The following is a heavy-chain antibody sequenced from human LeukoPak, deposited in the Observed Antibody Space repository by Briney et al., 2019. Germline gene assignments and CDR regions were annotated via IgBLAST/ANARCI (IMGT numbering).Heavy chain of an antibody. CDR3: AKDDGSGYIPGDY. D-gene: IGHD3-22*01. J-gene: IGHJ4*02. V-gene: IGHV3-30*18. CDR1: GFTFSDFQ. CDR2: ISYDGSNK. Sequence: PGGSLRLSCAASGFTFSDFQMSWVRQAPGKGLEWVAVISYDGSNKYYADSVKGRFTISRDNSKNTLYLQMNSLRAEDTAVYYCAKDDGSGYIPGDYWGQGTLVTVSS.